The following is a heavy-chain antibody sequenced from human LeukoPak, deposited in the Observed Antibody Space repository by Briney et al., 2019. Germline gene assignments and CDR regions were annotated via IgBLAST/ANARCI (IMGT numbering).Heavy chain of an antibody. CDR1: GFTFSSYG. CDR3: AKDRFYCSGGSCPWYFDY. V-gene: IGHV3-30*02. D-gene: IGHD2-15*01. J-gene: IGHJ4*02. CDR2: IRYDGSNK. Sequence: PGGSLRLSCAASGFTFSSYGMHWVRQAPGKGLEWVAFIRYDGSNKYYADSVKGRFTISRDNSKNTLYLQMNSLRAEDTAVYYCAKDRFYCSGGSCPWYFDYWGQGTLVTVSS.